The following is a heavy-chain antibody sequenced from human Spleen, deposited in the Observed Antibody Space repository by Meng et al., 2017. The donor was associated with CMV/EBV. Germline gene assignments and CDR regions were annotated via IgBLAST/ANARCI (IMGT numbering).Heavy chain of an antibody. CDR1: GGSFSNYA. J-gene: IGHJ4*02. Sequence: KASGGSFSNYAMSWVRQAPGQGLEWMGGIIPIFGTTNYAQKFQGRVTITTDESTRTAYMELSSLRFEDTAVYYCASEMTAAGTGDFDYWGQGTLVTVSS. CDR2: IIPIFGTT. CDR3: ASEMTAAGTGDFDY. V-gene: IGHV1-69*05. D-gene: IGHD6-13*01.